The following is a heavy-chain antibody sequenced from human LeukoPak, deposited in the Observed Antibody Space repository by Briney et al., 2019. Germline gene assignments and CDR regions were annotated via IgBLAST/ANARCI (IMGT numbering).Heavy chain of an antibody. J-gene: IGHJ6*02. CDR2: ISDRGTP. Sequence: ASVKVSFKASGYTFTAYHIHWVRQAPGQGREGMGYISDRGTPKSTQKFQDRVTVTRDTSITTAYMELNRLKSDDSAVYYCARVHMGDYGMDVWGQGTTVTVSS. CDR3: ARVHMGDYGMDV. CDR1: GYTFTAYH. V-gene: IGHV1-2*02.